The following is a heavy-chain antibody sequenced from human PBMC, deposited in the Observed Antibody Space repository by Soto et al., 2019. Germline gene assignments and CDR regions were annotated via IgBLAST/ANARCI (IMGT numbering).Heavy chain of an antibody. CDR2: TGPGTGPG. Sequence: QVQLVQSGAEVKKPGSSVKVSCQASGGTFSTNPISWVRQAPGQGLEWMGGTGPGTGPGNHAQKFQGRLTISVDKSTSTVYMELSSLSSEDTAVYYCARRDSGGFYRYFDSWGQGTLVTVSS. J-gene: IGHJ4*02. D-gene: IGHD2-15*01. CDR3: ARRDSGGFYRYFDS. CDR1: GGTFSTNP. V-gene: IGHV1-69*06.